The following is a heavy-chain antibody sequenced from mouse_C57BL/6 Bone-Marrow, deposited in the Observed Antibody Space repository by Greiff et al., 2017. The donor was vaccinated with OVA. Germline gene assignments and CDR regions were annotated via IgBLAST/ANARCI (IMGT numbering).Heavy chain of an antibody. CDR2: IYPGGGYT. CDR3: TRRDGYYVDWYFDV. Sequence: VQLQQSGAELVRPGTSVKMSCKASGYTFTNYWIGWAKQRPGNGLEWIGDIYPGGGYTNYNEKFKGKATLTADKSYSTAYLQFSSLTSEDSAIYYCTRRDGYYVDWYFDVWGTGTTVTVSS. J-gene: IGHJ1*03. CDR1: GYTFTNYW. V-gene: IGHV1-63*01. D-gene: IGHD2-3*01.